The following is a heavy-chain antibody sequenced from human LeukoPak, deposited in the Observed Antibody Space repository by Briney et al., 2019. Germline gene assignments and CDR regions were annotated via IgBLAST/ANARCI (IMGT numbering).Heavy chain of an antibody. J-gene: IGHJ3*02. D-gene: IGHD1-26*01. V-gene: IGHV4-39*07. CDR3: ARDSGSYLYAIVAFDI. Sequence: SETLSLTCTVSGGSFSSSSYYWGWIRQPPGKGLEWIGSIYYSGSTNYNPSLKSRVTISVDKSKNQFSLKLSSVTAADTAVYYCARDSGSYLYAIVAFDIWGQGTMVTVSS. CDR2: IYYSGST. CDR1: GGSFSSSSYY.